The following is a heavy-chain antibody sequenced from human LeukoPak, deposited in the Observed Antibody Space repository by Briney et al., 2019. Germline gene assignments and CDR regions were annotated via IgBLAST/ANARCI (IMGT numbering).Heavy chain of an antibody. Sequence: GGSLRLSCVASGFTFSSYAMSWVRQAPGKGLEWVSCISSSSTYMLYADSAKGRFTISRDNAKNSLYLQMNSLRAEDTAVYYCARDISDDYWGRGTLVTVSS. V-gene: IGHV3-21*01. D-gene: IGHD1-26*01. CDR1: GFTFSSYA. J-gene: IGHJ4*02. CDR2: ISSSSTYM. CDR3: ARDISDDY.